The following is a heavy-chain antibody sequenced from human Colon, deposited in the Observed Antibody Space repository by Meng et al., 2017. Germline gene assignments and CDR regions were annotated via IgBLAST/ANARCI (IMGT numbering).Heavy chain of an antibody. CDR3: ALERREKMFDF. D-gene: IGHD1-1*01. V-gene: IGHV3-74*01. CDR1: GFTFSDYW. Sequence: GGSLRLSCAASGFTFSDYWMHWVRQAPGKGLVWVSRINSDGSRTVYADSVQGRFTISRDNAKNTLYLLMNSLRVEYTAVYYCALERREKMFDFWGQGTLVTVSS. J-gene: IGHJ4*02. CDR2: INSDGSRT.